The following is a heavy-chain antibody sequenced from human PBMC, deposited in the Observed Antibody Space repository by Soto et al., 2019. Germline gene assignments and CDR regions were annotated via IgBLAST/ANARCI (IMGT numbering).Heavy chain of an antibody. D-gene: IGHD6-6*01. Sequence: GGSLRLSCAASGFTFSNAWMSWVRQAPGKGLEWVGRIKSKTDGGTTDYAAPVKDRFTISRDDSKNTLYLQMNSLKTEDTAVYYCTTGIPIAALDYWGQGTLVTVSS. J-gene: IGHJ4*02. CDR1: GFTFSNAW. CDR3: TTGIPIAALDY. V-gene: IGHV3-15*01. CDR2: IKSKTDGGTT.